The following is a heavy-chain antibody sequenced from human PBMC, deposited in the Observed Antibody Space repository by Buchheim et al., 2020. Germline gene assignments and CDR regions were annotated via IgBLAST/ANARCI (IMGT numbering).Heavy chain of an antibody. V-gene: IGHV3-30*18. D-gene: IGHD6-13*01. Sequence: QVQLVESGGGVVQPGRSLRLSCAASGFTFSSYGMHWVRQAPGKGLEWVAVIPYDGSNKYYADSVMGRFTISRDNSKNTLYLQMNSLRAEDTAVYYCAKDSEIWGIAAAGLFDYWGQGTL. CDR3: AKDSEIWGIAAAGLFDY. CDR2: IPYDGSNK. J-gene: IGHJ4*02. CDR1: GFTFSSYG.